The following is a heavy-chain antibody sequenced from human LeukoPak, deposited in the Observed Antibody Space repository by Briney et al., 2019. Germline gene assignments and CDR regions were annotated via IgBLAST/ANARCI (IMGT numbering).Heavy chain of an antibody. D-gene: IGHD1-7*01. CDR3: ARQSFIAGDNWNYVLNGDDALDI. J-gene: IGHJ3*02. CDR2: ITAYDGNT. CDR1: GYTFSRYG. V-gene: IGHV1-18*01. Sequence: ASVKVSCKASGYTFSRYGITWVRQAPGQGLERMGWITAYDGNTNFAQNFQAGVTMTTDTSTNTAYMELRSLRSDDTAVYYCARQSFIAGDNWNYVLNGDDALDIWGQGTMVTVSS.